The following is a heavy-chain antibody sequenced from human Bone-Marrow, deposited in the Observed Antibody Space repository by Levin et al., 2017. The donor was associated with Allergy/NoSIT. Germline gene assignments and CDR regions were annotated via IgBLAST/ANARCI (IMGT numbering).Heavy chain of an antibody. CDR2: IKSKTDGGTT. J-gene: IGHJ4*02. CDR3: TRLIHYDILTGYYPDFDY. D-gene: IGHD3-9*01. CDR1: GFTFSNAW. V-gene: IGHV3-15*01. Sequence: GGSLRLSCAASGFTFSNAWMSWVRQAPGKGLEWVGRIKSKTDGGTTDYAAPVKGRFTISRDDSKNTLYLQMNSLKTEDTAVYYCTRLIHYDILTGYYPDFDYWGQGTLVTVSS.